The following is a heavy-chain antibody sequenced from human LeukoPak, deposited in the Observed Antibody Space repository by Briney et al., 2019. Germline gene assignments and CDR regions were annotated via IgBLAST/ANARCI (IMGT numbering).Heavy chain of an antibody. J-gene: IGHJ4*02. Sequence: SETLSLTCTVSGGSISSYYWSWIRQPPGKGLEWIGYTYYSGSTNYNPSLKSRVTISVDTSKNQFSLKLSSVTAADTAVYYCARGGGYDSSGEFDYWGQGTLVTVSS. V-gene: IGHV4-59*01. D-gene: IGHD3-22*01. CDR2: TYYSGST. CDR3: ARGGGYDSSGEFDY. CDR1: GGSISSYY.